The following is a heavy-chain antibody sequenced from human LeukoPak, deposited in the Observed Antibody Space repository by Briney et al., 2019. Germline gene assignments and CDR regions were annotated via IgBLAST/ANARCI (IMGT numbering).Heavy chain of an antibody. CDR2: IKPNSGGT. J-gene: IGHJ4*02. Sequence: ASVKVSCKASGYTFTGYYMHWGRQAPGQGLGRMGWIKPNSGGTNYALTFQGRVTMTRDTSISTAYMELSRLRSDDTAVYYWAIDISPMSVDWPDYWGQGTLVTVSS. D-gene: IGHD3-9*01. CDR3: AIDISPMSVDWPDY. V-gene: IGHV1-2*02. CDR1: GYTFTGYY.